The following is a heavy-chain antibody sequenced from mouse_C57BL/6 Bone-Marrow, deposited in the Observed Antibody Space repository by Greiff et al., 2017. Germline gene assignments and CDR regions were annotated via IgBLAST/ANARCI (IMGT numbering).Heavy chain of an antibody. CDR3: ARAIYYDYDGGGFDY. CDR2: IWTGGGT. V-gene: IGHV2-9-1*01. D-gene: IGHD2-4*01. J-gene: IGHJ2*01. Sequence: VQVVESGPGLVAPSQSLSITCTVSGFSLTSYAISWVRQPPGKGLEWLGVIWTGGGTNYNSALKSSLSISKDNSKSQVFLKMNSLQTDDTARYYCARAIYYDYDGGGFDYWGQGTTLTVSS. CDR1: GFSLTSYA.